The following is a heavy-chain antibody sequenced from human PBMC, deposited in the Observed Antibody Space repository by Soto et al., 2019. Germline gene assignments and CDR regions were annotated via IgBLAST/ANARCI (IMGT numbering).Heavy chain of an antibody. Sequence: PGGSLRLSCAASGFTFSSYAMSWVRQAPGKGLEWVSAISGSGGSTYYADSVKGRFTISRDNSKNTLYLQMNSLRAEDTAVYYCAKDSFYDGYYDSSQEPNWFDPWGQGTLVTVSS. CDR2: ISGSGGST. J-gene: IGHJ5*02. V-gene: IGHV3-23*01. D-gene: IGHD3-22*01. CDR3: AKDSFYDGYYDSSQEPNWFDP. CDR1: GFTFSSYA.